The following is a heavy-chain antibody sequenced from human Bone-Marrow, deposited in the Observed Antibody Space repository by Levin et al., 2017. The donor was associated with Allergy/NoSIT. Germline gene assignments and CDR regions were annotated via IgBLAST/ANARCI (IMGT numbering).Heavy chain of an antibody. CDR3: AKEWDTWSADP. D-gene: IGHD3-3*01. CDR1: GFMFSSYA. V-gene: IGHV3-23*01. Sequence: HGESLKISCAASGFMFSSYAMNWVRQGPGKGLEWVAGITGHGDRTFYADSVKGRFTISRDNSKNTIYLQMTNLRAEDTAVYFCAKEWDTWSADPWGPGTLVTVSS. CDR2: ITGHGDRT. J-gene: IGHJ5*02.